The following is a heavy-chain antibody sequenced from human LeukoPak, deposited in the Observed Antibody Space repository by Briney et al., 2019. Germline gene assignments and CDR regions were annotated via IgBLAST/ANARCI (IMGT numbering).Heavy chain of an antibody. CDR2: ISGSGGST. CDR3: AKGSFTSWFRELMSPDY. J-gene: IGHJ4*02. Sequence: GGSLRLSCAASGFTFSSYAMSWVRQAPGTGLEWVSAISGSGGSTYYADSVKGRFTISRDNSKNTLYLQMNSLRAEDTAVYYCAKGSFTSWFRELMSPDYWGQGTLVTVSS. V-gene: IGHV3-23*01. CDR1: GFTFSSYA. D-gene: IGHD3-10*01.